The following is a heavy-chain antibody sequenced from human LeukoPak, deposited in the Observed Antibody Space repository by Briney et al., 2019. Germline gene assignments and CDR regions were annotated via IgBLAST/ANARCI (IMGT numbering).Heavy chain of an antibody. CDR3: ARDQGAVVRGWTYFDY. CDR1: GFTFNSYA. J-gene: IGHJ4*02. V-gene: IGHV3-64*01. D-gene: IGHD3-10*01. CDR2: ISTSGGST. Sequence: PGGSLRLSCAASGFTFNSYAMHWVRQAPGKGLEYVSAISTSGGSTYYANSVKGRFTVSRDNSKNTLCLQVGSLTAEDMAVYYCARDQGAVVRGWTYFDYWGQGTLVTVSS.